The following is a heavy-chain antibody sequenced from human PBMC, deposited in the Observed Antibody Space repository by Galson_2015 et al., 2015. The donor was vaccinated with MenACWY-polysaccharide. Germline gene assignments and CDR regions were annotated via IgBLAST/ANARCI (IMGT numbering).Heavy chain of an antibody. Sequence: SLRLSCAASGFTFSSYAMHWVRQAPGKGLEWVAVISYDGSNKYYADSVKGRFTISRDNSKNTLYLQMNSLRAEDTAVYYCARDFDTADDYWGQGTLVTVSS. J-gene: IGHJ4*02. V-gene: IGHV3-30-3*01. D-gene: IGHD5-18*01. CDR2: ISYDGSNK. CDR3: ARDFDTADDY. CDR1: GFTFSSYA.